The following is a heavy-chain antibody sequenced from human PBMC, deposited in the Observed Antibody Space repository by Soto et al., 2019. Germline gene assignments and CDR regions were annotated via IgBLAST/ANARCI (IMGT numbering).Heavy chain of an antibody. CDR1: GGSINSYY. CDR3: AKSTMTQIELPAY. CDR2: IYYSGST. Sequence: SETLSLTCTVSGGSINSYYWNWIRQPPGKKLEWIGYIYYSGSTRYNPSLKSRITISVHTSKNQISLQLRSVTAADTAVYFCAKSTMTQIELPAYWRQRTLVTVSS. D-gene: IGHD1-1*01. V-gene: IGHV4-59*01. J-gene: IGHJ4*02.